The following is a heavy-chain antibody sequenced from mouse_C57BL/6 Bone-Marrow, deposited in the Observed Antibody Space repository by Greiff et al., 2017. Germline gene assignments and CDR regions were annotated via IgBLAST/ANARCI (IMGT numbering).Heavy chain of an antibody. CDR1: GFTFSDYG. V-gene: IGHV5-15*01. J-gene: IGHJ4*01. D-gene: IGHD2-2*01. CDR3: ARYGYDEGYYAMDY. Sequence: EVMLVESGGGLVQPGGSLKLSCAASGFTFSDYGMAWVRQAPRKGPEWVAFISNLAYSIYYADTVTGRFTISRENAKNTLYLEMSSLRSEDTAMYYCARYGYDEGYYAMDYWGQGTSVTVSS. CDR2: ISNLAYSI.